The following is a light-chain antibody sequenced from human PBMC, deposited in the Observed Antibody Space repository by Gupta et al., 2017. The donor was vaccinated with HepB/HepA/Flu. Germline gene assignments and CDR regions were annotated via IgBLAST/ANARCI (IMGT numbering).Light chain of an antibody. V-gene: IGLV1-40*01. J-gene: IGLJ2*01. Sequence: SVLTQPPSVSGAAFPRVPISCTGSSSNIMAGYGVHWYQQLPRTAPKLLISGNMRRPSGVPDRCSGSKSGTSASLAINGLQAEDEAEYYCTSCDNTLSGWVFGGGTRLTVL. CDR1: SSNIMAGYG. CDR2: GNM. CDR3: TSCDNTLSGWV.